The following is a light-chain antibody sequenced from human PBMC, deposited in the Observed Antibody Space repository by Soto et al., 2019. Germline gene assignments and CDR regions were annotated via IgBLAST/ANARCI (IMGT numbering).Light chain of an antibody. CDR3: QQYNNWPWT. CDR1: QSVSSN. CDR2: AAS. J-gene: IGKJ1*01. V-gene: IGKV3-15*01. Sequence: EIVMTQSPATLSVSPGERATLSCRASQSVSSNLAWYQQKPGQAPRLLIYAASTRATGIPARFSGSGSGTEFTLTISSLEPEDFAVYYCQQYNNWPWTFGQGTKVDIK.